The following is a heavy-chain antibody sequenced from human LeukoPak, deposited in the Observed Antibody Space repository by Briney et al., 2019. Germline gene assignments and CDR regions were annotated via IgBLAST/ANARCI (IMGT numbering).Heavy chain of an antibody. D-gene: IGHD6-25*01. CDR3: ARLVGIAAHHFGY. V-gene: IGHV4-39*02. CDR1: GGSISSSTYF. Sequence: SETLSLTCTVSGGSISSSTYFWGWIRQPPGKGLEWIATIYYSGSTYYNPSLKSRVTISVDTSKNHFSLRLSSVTAADTAVYYCARLVGIAAHHFGYWGQGTLVTVSS. J-gene: IGHJ4*02. CDR2: IYYSGST.